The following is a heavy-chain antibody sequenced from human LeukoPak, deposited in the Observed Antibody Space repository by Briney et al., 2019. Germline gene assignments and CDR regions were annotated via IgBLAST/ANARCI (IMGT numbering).Heavy chain of an antibody. CDR2: IHKLGVT. J-gene: IGHJ4*02. D-gene: IGHD3-10*01. V-gene: IGHV4-34*01. Sequence: SETLSLTCALSGGSFVDYHSGWIRQPPGEGREWVWGIHKLGVTTYNPRLTRRVTLSMDAPRRQFSLNLTYVTAADTAVYFCGSLQQIRGLSVFDFWGQGALVTVSS. CDR3: GSLQQIRGLSVFDF. CDR1: GGSFVDYH.